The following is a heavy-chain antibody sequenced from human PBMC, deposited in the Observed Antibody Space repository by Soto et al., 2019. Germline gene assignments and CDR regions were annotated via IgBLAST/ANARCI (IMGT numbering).Heavy chain of an antibody. J-gene: IGHJ4*02. CDR3: AGRDPIVGATDFDY. V-gene: IGHV4-59*01. CDR2: IYYSGST. D-gene: IGHD1-26*01. CDR1: GGSISSYY. Sequence: SETLSLTCTVSGGSISSYYWSWIRQPPGKGLEWIGYIYYSGSTNYNPSLKSRVTISVDTSKNQFSLKLSSVTAADTAVYYCAGRDPIVGATDFDYWGQGTLVTVSS.